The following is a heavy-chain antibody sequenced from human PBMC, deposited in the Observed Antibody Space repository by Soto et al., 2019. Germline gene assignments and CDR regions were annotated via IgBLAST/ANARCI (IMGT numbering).Heavy chain of an antibody. D-gene: IGHD2-2*01. CDR2: ISAYNGNT. V-gene: IGHV1-18*01. Sequence: ASVKVSCKASGYTFTSYGISWVRQAPGQGLEWMGWISAYNGNTNYAQKLQGRVTMTTDTSTSTAYMELRSLRSDDTAVYYCARGYCSSTSCYASMFYGWFDRWGQGTLVAVSS. CDR1: GYTFTSYG. J-gene: IGHJ5*02. CDR3: ARGYCSSTSCYASMFYGWFDR.